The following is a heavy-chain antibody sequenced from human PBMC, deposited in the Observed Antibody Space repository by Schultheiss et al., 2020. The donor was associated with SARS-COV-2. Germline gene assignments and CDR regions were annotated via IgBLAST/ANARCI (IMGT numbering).Heavy chain of an antibody. CDR3: ARHGRYSTVEVDY. J-gene: IGHJ4*02. CDR2: IYYSGST. Sequence: SETLSLTCTVSGGSISSSSYYWGWIRQPPGKGLEWIGSIYYSGSTYYNPSLKSRVTISVDTSKNQFSLKLSSVTAADTAVYYCARHGRYSTVEVDYWGQGALVTVSS. V-gene: IGHV4-39*07. CDR1: GGSISSSSYY. D-gene: IGHD6-13*01.